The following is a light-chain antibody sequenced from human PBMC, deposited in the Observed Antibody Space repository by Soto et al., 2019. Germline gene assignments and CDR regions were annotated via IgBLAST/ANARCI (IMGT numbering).Light chain of an antibody. CDR2: EVS. Sequence: QSALTQPPSASGSPGQSVTISCTGTSSDVGGYNYVSWHQQHPGKAPKLMIYEVSKRPSGVPDRFSGSKSGNTASLTVSGLEAEDEADYCCSSYAGNNNFVVFGGGTKVTVL. J-gene: IGLJ2*01. CDR3: SSYAGNNNFVV. CDR1: SSDVGGYNY. V-gene: IGLV2-8*01.